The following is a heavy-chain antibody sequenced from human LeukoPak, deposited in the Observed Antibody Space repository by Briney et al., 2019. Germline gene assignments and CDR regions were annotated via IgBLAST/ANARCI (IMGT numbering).Heavy chain of an antibody. CDR3: ARMHYYDSSGYYPLFDY. J-gene: IGHJ4*02. D-gene: IGHD3-22*01. V-gene: IGHV2-70*11. Sequence: SGPALVKPTQTLTLTCTFSGFSLSTSGMCVSWIRQPPGKALEWLARIDWDDDKYYSTSLKTRLTISKDTSKNQVVLTMTNMDPVDTATYYCARMHYYDSSGYYPLFDYWGQGTLVTVSS. CDR1: GFSLSTSGMC. CDR2: IDWDDDK.